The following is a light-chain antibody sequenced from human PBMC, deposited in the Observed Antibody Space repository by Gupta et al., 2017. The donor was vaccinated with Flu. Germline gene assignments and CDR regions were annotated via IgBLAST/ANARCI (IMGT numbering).Light chain of an antibody. V-gene: IGLV2-23*02. Sequence: QSALTQPASVSGSPGQSITISCTGRSRDVGSYNLVSWYQHHPGKVPKLIINEVSKLASGVSDRFSGSKSGNTASLTISGLQAGDEADYYCCTYTASSSYVMFGGGTKVTVL. CDR3: CTYTASSSYVM. J-gene: IGLJ3*02. CDR1: SRDVGSYNL. CDR2: EVS.